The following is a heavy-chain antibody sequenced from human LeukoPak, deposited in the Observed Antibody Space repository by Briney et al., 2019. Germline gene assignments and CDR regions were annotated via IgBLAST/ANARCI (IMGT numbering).Heavy chain of an antibody. V-gene: IGHV4-31*03. J-gene: IGHJ4*02. CDR3: ATRDGLPEA. Sequence: SETLSLTCTVSGGSISSGGYYWSWIRQHPGKGLEWIGYIYYSGSTYYNPSLKSRVTISVDTSKNQFSLRLSSVTAADTAMYYCATRDGLPEAWGQGTLVTVSS. CDR2: IYYSGST. D-gene: IGHD5-24*01. CDR1: GGSISSGGYY.